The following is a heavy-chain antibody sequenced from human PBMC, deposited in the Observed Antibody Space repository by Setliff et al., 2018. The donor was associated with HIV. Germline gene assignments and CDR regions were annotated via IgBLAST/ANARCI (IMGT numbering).Heavy chain of an antibody. CDR1: GFTFSSYA. CDR2: ISGSGGST. V-gene: IGHV3-23*01. D-gene: IGHD6-19*01. CDR3: AKDPTTGAVAVYYFDY. J-gene: IGHJ4*02. Sequence: RLSCAASGFTFSSYAMSWVRQAPGKGLEWVSAISGSGGSTYYADSVKGRFTISRDNSKNTLYLQMNSLRAEDTAVYYCAKDPTTGAVAVYYFDYWGQGTLVTVSS.